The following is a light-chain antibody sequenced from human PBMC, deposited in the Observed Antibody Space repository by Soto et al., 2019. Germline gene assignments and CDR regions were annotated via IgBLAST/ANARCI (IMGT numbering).Light chain of an antibody. CDR3: QQYNNWPPFT. V-gene: IGKV3-15*01. J-gene: IGKJ3*01. Sequence: EIGMTQSPATLSVSPGERATLSCRASQSVSSNLAWYQQKPGQAPRLLIYGASTRATGIPARFSGSGSGTEFKLTISSLQSEDFAVYYCQQYNNWPPFTFGPGTKVDIK. CDR1: QSVSSN. CDR2: GAS.